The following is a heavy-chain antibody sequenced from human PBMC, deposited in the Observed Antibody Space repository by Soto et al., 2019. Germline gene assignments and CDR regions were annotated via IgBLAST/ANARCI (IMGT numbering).Heavy chain of an antibody. CDR2: ISGYNGNT. Sequence: ASVKVSCKASGYTFSSYGISWVRQAPGQGLEWMGWISGYNGNTNYAQKLQGRVTMTTDTSTSTAYMELRSLRSDDTAVYYCARKMDCSGGSCYSGWFDPWGQGTLVTVSS. V-gene: IGHV1-18*01. CDR1: GYTFSSYG. D-gene: IGHD2-15*01. J-gene: IGHJ5*02. CDR3: ARKMDCSGGSCYSGWFDP.